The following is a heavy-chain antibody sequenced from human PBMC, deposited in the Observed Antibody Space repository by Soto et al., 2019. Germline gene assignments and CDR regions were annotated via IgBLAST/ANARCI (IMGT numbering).Heavy chain of an antibody. CDR1: TFTFSNHW. CDR3: ARIYCSTTSCYIDY. CDR2: INQGGSAK. V-gene: IGHV3-7*01. Sequence: GGSLRLSCAASTFTFSNHWMSWVRQAPGKGLEWVANINQGGSAKYYLDSVKDRFTISRDNAKNSLDLQMNSLRAEDTAVYYCARIYCSTTSCYIDYWGQGTLVTVSS. J-gene: IGHJ4*02. D-gene: IGHD2-2*02.